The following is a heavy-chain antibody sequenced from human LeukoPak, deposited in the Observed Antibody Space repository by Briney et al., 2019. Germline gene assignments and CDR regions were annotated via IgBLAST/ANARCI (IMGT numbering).Heavy chain of an antibody. V-gene: IGHV4-34*01. CDR2: INHSVST. CDR1: GVSFSGYY. CDR3: ARTRSHRNYYYYYYMDV. J-gene: IGHJ6*03. D-gene: IGHD2-2*01. Sequence: PSETLSLTCAVYGVSFSGYYWSWIRQPPGKGLGWIAEINHSVSTHYNPSLKSRVTISVDTSKNQFSLKLSSVTAADTAVYYCARTRSHRNYYYYYYMDVWGKGTTVTISS.